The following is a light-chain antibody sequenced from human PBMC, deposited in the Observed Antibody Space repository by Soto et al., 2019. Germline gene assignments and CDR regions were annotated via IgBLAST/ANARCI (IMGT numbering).Light chain of an antibody. V-gene: IGLV2-14*01. J-gene: IGLJ3*02. Sequence: QSALTQPASVSGSPEQSITISCTGTSSDVGSYNYVSWFQQHPGKAPKLLIYEVSNRPSGASNRFSGSKSGNTASLTISGLQAEDEADYYYSSYTSSDTWVFGGGTKLTVL. CDR1: SSDVGSYNY. CDR2: EVS. CDR3: SSYTSSDTWV.